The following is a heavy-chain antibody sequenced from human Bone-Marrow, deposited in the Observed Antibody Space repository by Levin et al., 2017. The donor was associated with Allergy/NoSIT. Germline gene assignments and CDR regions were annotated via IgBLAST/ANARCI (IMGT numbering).Heavy chain of an antibody. CDR1: GFTFSTYG. V-gene: IGHV3-30*18. CDR3: AKDVSLCRRLRGGAFDI. Sequence: AGGSLRLSCAASGFTFSTYGMHWVRQAPGKGLEWVAVISYDGINTYFADSVKGRFTISRDNSKNTLYLQMNSLRAEDTAVYYCAKDVSLCRRLRGGAFDIWGQGTMVTVSS. CDR2: ISYDGINT. D-gene: IGHD5/OR15-5a*01. J-gene: IGHJ3*02.